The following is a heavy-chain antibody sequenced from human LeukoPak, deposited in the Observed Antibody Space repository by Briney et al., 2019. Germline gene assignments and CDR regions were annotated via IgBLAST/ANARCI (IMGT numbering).Heavy chain of an antibody. Sequence: GGSLRLSCAACGFTFSTYGMQWVRQAPGKGLEWVAVIVGDGSKAHYADSVRGRFTVSRDNSKNTLYLQMNSLRAEDTAVYYCARDSITGDNSLDYWGRGTLVTVSS. CDR3: ARDSITGDNSLDY. CDR1: GFTFSTYG. CDR2: IVGDGSKA. V-gene: IGHV3-33*05. J-gene: IGHJ4*02. D-gene: IGHD7-27*01.